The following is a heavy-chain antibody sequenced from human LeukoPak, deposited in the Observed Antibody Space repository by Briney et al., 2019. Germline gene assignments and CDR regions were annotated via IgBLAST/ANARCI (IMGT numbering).Heavy chain of an antibody. CDR3: ARDPASSGIQLWAFDY. V-gene: IGHV6-1*01. D-gene: IGHD5-18*01. Sequence: SQTLSLTCAISGDSVSSNSVTWNWIRQSPSRGLEWLGRTFYRSKWYYDHAVSVKGRITISPGTSKNLFSLQLNSVTPEDTAIYYCARDPASSGIQLWAFDYWGQGTLVTVSS. J-gene: IGHJ4*02. CDR1: GDSVSSNSVT. CDR2: TFYRSKWYY.